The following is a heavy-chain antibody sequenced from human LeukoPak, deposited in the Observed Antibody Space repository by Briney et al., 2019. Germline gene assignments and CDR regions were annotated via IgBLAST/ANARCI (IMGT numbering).Heavy chain of an antibody. CDR2: MNPNSGNT. CDR3: AKGASGFLDDY. CDR1: GYTFTSYD. J-gene: IGHJ4*02. D-gene: IGHD3-3*01. Sequence: ASVKVSCKASGYTFTSYDINWVRQATGQGLEWMGWMNPNSGNTGYAQELQGRVTMTRNTSISTAYMELNSLRAEDTAVYYCAKGASGFLDDYWGQGTLVTVSS. V-gene: IGHV1-8*01.